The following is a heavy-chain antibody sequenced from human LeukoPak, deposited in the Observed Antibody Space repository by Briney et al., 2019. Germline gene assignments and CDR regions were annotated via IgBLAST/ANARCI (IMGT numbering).Heavy chain of an antibody. CDR1: GYTFISYW. CDR2: IYPGDSYK. J-gene: IGHJ6*02. D-gene: IGHD3-10*01. Sequence: GESLKISCKGSGYTFISYWIAWLRQMPGKGLEWMGIIYPGDSYKTNSPSFQGQVTISADKSITTAYLQWSSLKASDTAMYYCARVGYGSGSYSNSHSYYYGVDVWGQGTTVTVSS. V-gene: IGHV5-51*01. CDR3: ARVGYGSGSYSNSHSYYYGVDV.